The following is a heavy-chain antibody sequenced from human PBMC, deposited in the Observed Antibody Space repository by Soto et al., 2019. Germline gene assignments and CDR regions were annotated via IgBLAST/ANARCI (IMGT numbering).Heavy chain of an antibody. V-gene: IGHV4-30-2*01. CDR1: GGSISRGGYS. J-gene: IGHJ4*02. CDR2: IYHSGTT. CDR3: ARGHDSGDC. D-gene: IGHD3-22*01. Sequence: QLQLQESGSGLVKPSQTLSLTCAVSGGSISRGGYSWSWIRQPPGKGLEWIGYIYHSGTTYYNPSLKSRVTISIDTSKNQFSLKLSSVTAADTAMYYCARGHDSGDCWGQGTLVTVSS.